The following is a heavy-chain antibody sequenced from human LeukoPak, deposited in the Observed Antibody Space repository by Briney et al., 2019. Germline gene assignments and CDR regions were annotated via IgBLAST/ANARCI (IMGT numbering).Heavy chain of an antibody. CDR2: ISGFNAYT. V-gene: IGHV1-18*01. J-gene: IGHJ5*02. CDR1: GYSFTMYG. CDR3: ARDHWSHYYGSGGENYFDP. D-gene: IGHD3-10*01. Sequence: ASVKVSCKASGYSFTMYGISWVRQAPGQGLEWMGWISGFNAYTNYAQKLQGRVTMTTDISTSTAYMVVRGLRSDDTAVYYCARDHWSHYYGSGGENYFDPWGQGTLVTVSS.